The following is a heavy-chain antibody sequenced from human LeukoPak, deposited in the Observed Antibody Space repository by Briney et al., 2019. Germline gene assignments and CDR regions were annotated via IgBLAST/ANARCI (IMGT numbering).Heavy chain of an antibody. Sequence: PGGSLRLSCAASGLTFNSYWMTWVRQAPGKGLEWVANIKQDGSEKYYVDSVKGRFTISRDNAKNSLYLQMNSLRAEDTAVYYCARYYSGAWSLWGQGTLVTVSP. CDR1: GLTFNSYW. J-gene: IGHJ4*02. CDR2: IKQDGSEK. D-gene: IGHD6-19*01. CDR3: ARYYSGAWSL. V-gene: IGHV3-7*01.